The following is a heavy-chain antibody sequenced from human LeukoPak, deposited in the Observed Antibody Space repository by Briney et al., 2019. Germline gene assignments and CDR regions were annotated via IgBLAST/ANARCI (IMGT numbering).Heavy chain of an antibody. J-gene: IGHJ4*02. CDR1: EFTFSSYS. D-gene: IGHD3-10*01. CDR2: ITNSGNSK. CDR3: ARDRMVRGVGGYYFDY. Sequence: GGSLRLSCAASEFTFSSYSMNWVRQAPGKGLEWVSYITNSGNSKSYADSVKGRFTISRDNTKNTLYLQMNSLRAEDTAVYYCARDRMVRGVGGYYFDYWGQGTLVTVSS. V-gene: IGHV3-48*01.